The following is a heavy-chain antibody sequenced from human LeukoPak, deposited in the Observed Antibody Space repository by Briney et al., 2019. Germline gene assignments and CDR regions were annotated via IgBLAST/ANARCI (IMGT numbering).Heavy chain of an antibody. CDR3: ASPGSRYCSSTSCPYYYYYGMDV. CDR1: GGSISSSSYY. Sequence: SETLSLTCTVSGGSISSSSYYWGWIRQPPGKGLGWIGSIYYSGSAYYNPSLKSRVTISVDTSKNQFSLKLSSVTAADTAVYYCASPGSRYCSSTSCPYYYYYGMDVWGQGTTVTVSS. CDR2: IYYSGSA. V-gene: IGHV4-39*01. D-gene: IGHD2-2*01. J-gene: IGHJ6*02.